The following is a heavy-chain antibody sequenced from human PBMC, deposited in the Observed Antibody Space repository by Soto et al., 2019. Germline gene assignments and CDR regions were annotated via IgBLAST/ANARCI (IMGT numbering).Heavy chain of an antibody. CDR3: AKSGSSGWYGWFDP. CDR2: IYWNDDK. V-gene: IGHV2-5*01. Sequence: QITLKESGPTLVKPTQTLTLTCIFSGFSLRTSGVGVGWIRQPPGKALEWLGFIYWNDDKRYSPSLKSRLTINKDTSKNQVVLTMTHMDPVDTATYYCAKSGSSGWYGWFDPWGQGTLVTVSS. CDR1: GFSLRTSGVG. D-gene: IGHD6-19*01. J-gene: IGHJ5*02.